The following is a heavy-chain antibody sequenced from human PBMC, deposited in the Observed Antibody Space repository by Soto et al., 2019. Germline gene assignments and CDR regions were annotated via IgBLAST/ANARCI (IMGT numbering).Heavy chain of an antibody. V-gene: IGHV3-23*01. CDR1: GFTFSSYA. CDR2: ISGSGGST. Sequence: GGSLRLSCAASGFTFSSYAMSWVRQAPGKGLVWVSAISGSGGSTYYADSVKGRFTISRDNSKNTLYLQMNSLRAEDTAVYYCAKRLGIAAAEAYMDVWGKGTTVTVSS. J-gene: IGHJ6*03. D-gene: IGHD6-13*01. CDR3: AKRLGIAAAEAYMDV.